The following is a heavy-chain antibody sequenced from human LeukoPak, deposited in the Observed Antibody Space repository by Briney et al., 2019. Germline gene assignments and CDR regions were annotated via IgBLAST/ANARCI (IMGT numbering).Heavy chain of an antibody. D-gene: IGHD1-26*01. CDR3: ARAGSVGSVDY. CDR2: INQDGSEK. CDR1: GFTFSSYW. V-gene: IGHV3-7*01. Sequence: PGGSLRLSCAASGFTFSSYWMSWVRQAPGKGLEWVASINQDGSEKYYVDSVKGRFTISRDNAKNSLYLQMNSLRGEDTAVYYCARAGSVGSVDYWGQGTLVTVSS. J-gene: IGHJ4*02.